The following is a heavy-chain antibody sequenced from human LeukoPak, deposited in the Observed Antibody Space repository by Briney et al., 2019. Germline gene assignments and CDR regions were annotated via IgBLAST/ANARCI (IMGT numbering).Heavy chain of an antibody. V-gene: IGHV1-69*08. D-gene: IGHD1-26*01. J-gene: IGHJ5*02. CDR1: GGTFRTHI. CDR2: ITPIIDSA. Sequence: SVKVSCKTFGGTFRTHIFSWVRQAPGQGLEWMGKITPIIDSAKYSQKFRDRLTITGDSSTGTAYMELSSLTPEDAALYYCTRVNLRGSQYNWFDPWGQGTLVIVSS. CDR3: TRVNLRGSQYNWFDP.